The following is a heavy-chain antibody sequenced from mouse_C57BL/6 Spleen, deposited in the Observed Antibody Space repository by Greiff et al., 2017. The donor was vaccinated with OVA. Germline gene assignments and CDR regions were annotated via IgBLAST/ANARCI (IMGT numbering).Heavy chain of an antibody. CDR3: ARGVLWLRRGDYYAMDY. CDR1: GYSFTGYY. D-gene: IGHD2-2*01. V-gene: IGHV1-42*01. J-gene: IGHJ4*01. CDR2: INPSTGGT. Sequence: EVQLQQSGPELVKPGASVKISCKASGYSFTGYYMNWVKQSPEKSLEWIGEINPSTGGTTYNQKFKAKATLTVDKSSSTAYMQLKSLTSEDSAVYYCARGVLWLRRGDYYAMDYWGQGTSVTVSS.